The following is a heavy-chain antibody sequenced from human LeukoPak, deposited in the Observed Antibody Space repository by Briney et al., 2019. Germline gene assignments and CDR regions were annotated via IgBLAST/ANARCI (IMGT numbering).Heavy chain of an antibody. Sequence: ASVKVSCKASGYTFTSYDINWVRQATGQGLEWMGWMNPNSGNTGYAQKFRGRVTMTRNTSISTAYMELSSLRSEDTAVYYCARALIKVRGVTRGYNWFDPWGQGTLVTVSS. V-gene: IGHV1-8*01. D-gene: IGHD3-10*01. CDR2: MNPNSGNT. CDR1: GYTFTSYD. CDR3: ARALIKVRGVTRGYNWFDP. J-gene: IGHJ5*02.